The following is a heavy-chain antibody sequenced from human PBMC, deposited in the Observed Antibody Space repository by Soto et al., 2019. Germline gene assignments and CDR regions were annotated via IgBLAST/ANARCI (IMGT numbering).Heavy chain of an antibody. CDR2: ISSSSSYI. V-gene: IGHV3-21*01. J-gene: IGHJ4*02. CDR3: ARGYGTFDY. D-gene: IGHD3-10*01. CDR1: GFTFSTYT. Sequence: EVQLVESGGGLVKPGGSLRLSCAASGFTFSTYTMNWVRQAPGKGLEWVSSISSSSSYIYYSDSVKGRFTISRDNTKNSLYLQRNSLRAEDTAVYYCARGYGTFDYWGQGTRVTVSS.